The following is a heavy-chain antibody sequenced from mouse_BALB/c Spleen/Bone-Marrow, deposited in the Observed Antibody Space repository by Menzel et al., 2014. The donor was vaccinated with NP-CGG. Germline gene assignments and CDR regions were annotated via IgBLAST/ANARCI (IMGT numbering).Heavy chain of an antibody. CDR1: GFNIKDHY. D-gene: IGHD2-1*01. Sequence: EVQLPQSGAELVSPGALGKLSCKASGFNIKDHYMHWVKLRPQQCLDCIALIDPENRNTIYDPKFQGQASITTDASSATAYLRLSRLTSEDAAVCYCAGSGYGNYAYWGQGTTLTVSS. CDR3: AGSGYGNYAY. J-gene: IGHJ2*01. V-gene: IGHV14-1*02. CDR2: IDPENRNT.